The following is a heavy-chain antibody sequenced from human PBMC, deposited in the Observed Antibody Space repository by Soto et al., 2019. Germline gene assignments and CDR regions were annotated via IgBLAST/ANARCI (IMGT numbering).Heavy chain of an antibody. D-gene: IGHD2-15*01. CDR1: GGTFSSYT. CDR2: IIPILGIA. CDR3: ARDSVPRYCSGGSCYPPGYYFDY. J-gene: IGHJ4*02. Sequence: ASVKVSCKASGGTFSSYTISWVRQAPGQGLEWMGRIIPILGIANYAQKFQGRVTITADKSTSTAYMELSSLRSEDTAVYYCARDSVPRYCSGGSCYPPGYYFDYWGQGTLVTVSS. V-gene: IGHV1-69*04.